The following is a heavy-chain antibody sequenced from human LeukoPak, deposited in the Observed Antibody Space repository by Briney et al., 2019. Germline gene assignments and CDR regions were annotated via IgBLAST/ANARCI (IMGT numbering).Heavy chain of an antibody. CDR3: TTDLGIAVAYYYFDY. D-gene: IGHD6-19*01. CDR2: IRSKAYGGTT. Sequence: PGGSLRLSCTASGFTFGDYAMSWVRQAPGKGLEWVGFIRSKAYGGTTEYAASVKGRFTISRDDSKSIAYLQMNSLKTEDTAVYYCTTDLGIAVAYYYFDYWGQGTLVTVSS. J-gene: IGHJ4*02. V-gene: IGHV3-49*04. CDR1: GFTFGDYA.